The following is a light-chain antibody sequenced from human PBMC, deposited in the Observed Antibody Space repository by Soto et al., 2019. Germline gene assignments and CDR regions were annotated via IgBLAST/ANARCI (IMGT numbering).Light chain of an antibody. J-gene: IGKJ4*01. CDR2: GAS. CDR3: QQYNNWPLT. CDR1: QSVSNN. V-gene: IGKV3-15*01. Sequence: EIVMTQSPATLSVSPGERATLSCRASQSVSNNLAWYQQKPGQAPRLRIYGASNRATGIPARFSGSGSGTEFTLTISSLQSEDCAVYYCQQYNNWPLTFGGGTKVEIK.